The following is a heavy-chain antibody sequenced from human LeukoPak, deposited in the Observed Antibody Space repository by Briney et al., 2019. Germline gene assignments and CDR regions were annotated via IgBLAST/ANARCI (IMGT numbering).Heavy chain of an antibody. V-gene: IGHV3-11*01. Sequence: GGSLRLSCAASGFTFSSYAMSWIRQAPGKGLEWVSYISSSGSTIYYADSVKGRFTISRDNAKNSLYLQMNSLRAEDTAVYYCARSTTVTPCFDYWGQGTLVTVSS. CDR3: ARSTTVTPCFDY. D-gene: IGHD4-17*01. J-gene: IGHJ4*02. CDR2: ISSSGSTI. CDR1: GFTFSSYA.